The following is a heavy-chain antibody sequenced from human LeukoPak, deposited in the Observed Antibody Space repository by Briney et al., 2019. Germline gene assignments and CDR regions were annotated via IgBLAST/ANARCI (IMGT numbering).Heavy chain of an antibody. D-gene: IGHD6-13*01. CDR1: GYTFTSYG. J-gene: IGHJ3*02. CDR3: ARGLKQQLVGGAFDI. V-gene: IGHV1-18*01. Sequence: ASVKVSCKASGYTFTSYGISWVRQAPGQGLEWMGWISAYNGNTNYAQKLQGRVTMTTDTSTSTAYMELRSLRSDDTAVYYCARGLKQQLVGGAFDIWGQGTMVTVSS. CDR2: ISAYNGNT.